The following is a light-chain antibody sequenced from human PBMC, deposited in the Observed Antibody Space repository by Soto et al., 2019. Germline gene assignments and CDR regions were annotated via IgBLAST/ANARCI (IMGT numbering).Light chain of an antibody. Sequence: EIVLTQSPATLSLSPGERATLSCRASQSVSSYLAWYQQKPGQAPRLLIYDASNRATGIPARFSGSGSGTDFPLTISSLQPEDFAVYYCQQRSNWPPTITFGQGTRREIK. CDR2: DAS. V-gene: IGKV3-11*01. CDR3: QQRSNWPPTIT. J-gene: IGKJ5*01. CDR1: QSVSSY.